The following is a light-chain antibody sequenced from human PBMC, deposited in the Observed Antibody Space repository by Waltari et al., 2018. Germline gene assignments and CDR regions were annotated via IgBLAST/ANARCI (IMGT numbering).Light chain of an antibody. CDR2: DAG. CDR3: SSYTASRHYV. Sequence: QSALTQPASVSGSPGQSITISCTGTSSDVGASDYVSCNQHYTGKAPQPVIHDAGSRPSGTSDRFSGSKSGNTASLIISGLQADDEADYYCSSYTASRHYVFGTGTKVTVL. J-gene: IGLJ1*01. V-gene: IGLV2-14*03. CDR1: SSDVGASDY.